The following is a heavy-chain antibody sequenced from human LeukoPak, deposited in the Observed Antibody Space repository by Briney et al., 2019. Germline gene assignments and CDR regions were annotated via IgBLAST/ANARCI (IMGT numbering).Heavy chain of an antibody. J-gene: IGHJ4*02. V-gene: IGHV3-11*01. CDR3: ARRSSIMGSYLYYFDY. Sequence: PGGSLRLSCAASGFTISDYYMSWIRQAPGKGLEWVSYISNSGSIIFYADPVKGRFTISRDNAKNSLYLQMNSLRAEDTAVYYCARRSSIMGSYLYYFDYWGQGTLVTVSS. CDR2: ISNSGSII. CDR1: GFTISDYY. D-gene: IGHD1-26*01.